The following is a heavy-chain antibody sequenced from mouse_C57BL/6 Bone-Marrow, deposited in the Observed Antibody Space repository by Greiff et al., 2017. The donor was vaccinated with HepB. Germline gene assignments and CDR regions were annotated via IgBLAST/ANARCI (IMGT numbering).Heavy chain of an antibody. CDR2: IRSKSNNYAT. V-gene: IGHV10-1*01. CDR1: GFSFNTYA. J-gene: IGHJ3*01. CDR3: VRGGSGYEGFAY. D-gene: IGHD3-2*02. Sequence: DVQLVESGGGLVQPKGSLKLSCAASGFSFNTYAMNWVRQAPGKGLEWVARIRSKSNNYATYYADSVKDRFTISRDDSESMLYLQMNNLKTEDTAMYYCVRGGSGYEGFAYWGQGTLVTVSA.